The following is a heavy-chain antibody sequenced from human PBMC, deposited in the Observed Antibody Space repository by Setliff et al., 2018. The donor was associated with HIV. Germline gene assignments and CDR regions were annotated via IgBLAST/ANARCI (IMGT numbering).Heavy chain of an antibody. CDR3: ARDQKGYSYGYFDS. D-gene: IGHD5-18*01. CDR1: GGSISPTNYC. CDR2: VCYSGGT. Sequence: SETLSLTCIVSGGSISPTNYCWGWIRQTPGQGLEWIGTVCYSGGTYYNPSLMGRVTMSVDTSKNQFSLRLSSVTAADTAVYYCARDQKGYSYGYFDSWGQGTLVTVSS. J-gene: IGHJ4*02. V-gene: IGHV4-39*07.